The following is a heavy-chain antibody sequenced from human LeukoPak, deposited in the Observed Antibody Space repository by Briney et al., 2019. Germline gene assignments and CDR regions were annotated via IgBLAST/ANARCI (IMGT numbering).Heavy chain of an antibody. Sequence: ASVKVPCKASGYTFTGYYMHWVRQAPGQGLEWVGWINPNSGGTKYAQKFQGRVTMTSDASISTAYMELSSLRSDDTAVYYCASRPDQHLLYYFDYWGQGALVTVSS. V-gene: IGHV1-2*02. CDR2: INPNSGGT. CDR3: ASRPDQHLLYYFDY. J-gene: IGHJ4*02. D-gene: IGHD2-15*01. CDR1: GYTFTGYY.